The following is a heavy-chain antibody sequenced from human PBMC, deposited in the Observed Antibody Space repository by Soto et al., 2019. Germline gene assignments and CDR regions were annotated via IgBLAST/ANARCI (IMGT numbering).Heavy chain of an antibody. D-gene: IGHD6-6*01. J-gene: IGHJ4*02. CDR3: ARSKYSISSFDY. Sequence: SGPTLVNPTQALTLTCTFSGFSLSTDDVGVGWIRQPPGKALDWLAVIYWDDDKRYSPSLKSRLTITKDTSKNQVLLTMTNMDPVDTATYFCARSKYSISSFDYWGQGALVTVSS. CDR1: GFSLSTDDVG. CDR2: IYWDDDK. V-gene: IGHV2-5*02.